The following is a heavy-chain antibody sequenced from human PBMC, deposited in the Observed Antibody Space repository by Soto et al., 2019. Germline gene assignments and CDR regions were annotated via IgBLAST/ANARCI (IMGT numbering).Heavy chain of an antibody. CDR1: GGSFSGYY. D-gene: IGHD2-2*01. CDR2: INHSGSN. Sequence: PSXTLSLTCAVYGGSFSGYYWSWIRQPPVDGLEWIGEINHSGSNNYNPSLKSRVTISVDTSKNQFSLKLSSVTAADTAVYYCARGSGYCSSTSCSNWFDPWGQGTLVTVSS. V-gene: IGHV4-34*01. J-gene: IGHJ5*02. CDR3: ARGSGYCSSTSCSNWFDP.